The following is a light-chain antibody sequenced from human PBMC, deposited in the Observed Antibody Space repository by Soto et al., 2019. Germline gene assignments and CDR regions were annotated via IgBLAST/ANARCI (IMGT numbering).Light chain of an antibody. CDR3: QQCHSSPLS. CDR2: TTS. Sequence: IQMTQSPSSLSASVGDRVTITCRASQSIVRNLNWYQQKPGKAPELLIYTTSNLESGVPSRFSGSGSGTDFALTISSLQPEDAAVYYCQQCHSSPLSFGGGTKVEFK. CDR1: QSIVRN. J-gene: IGKJ4*01. V-gene: IGKV1-39*01.